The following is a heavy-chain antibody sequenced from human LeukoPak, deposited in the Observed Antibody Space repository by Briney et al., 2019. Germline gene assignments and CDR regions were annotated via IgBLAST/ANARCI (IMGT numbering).Heavy chain of an antibody. D-gene: IGHD6-6*01. CDR1: GYTFTSYD. CDR2: MNPNSGDT. J-gene: IGHJ6*03. CDR3: AVEYSRSKSYYYYYYMDV. V-gene: IGHV1-8*03. Sequence: ASVKVSCKASGYTFTSYDINWVRQATGQGLEWMGWMNPNSGDTAYAHKFQGRVTITRNTSISTAYMELSSLRSEDTAVYYCAVEYSRSKSYYYYYYMDVWGKGTTVTVSS.